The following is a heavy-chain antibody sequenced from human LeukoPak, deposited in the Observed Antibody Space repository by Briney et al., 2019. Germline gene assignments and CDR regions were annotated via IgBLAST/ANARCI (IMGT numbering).Heavy chain of an antibody. Sequence: PGGSLRLSCAASGFTFSSYGMHWVRQAPGKGLEWVAVISYDGSNKYYADSVKGRFTISRDNSKNTLYLQMSSLRAGDTAVYYCAKDLLYYYGSGSSFNYWGQGTLVTVSS. J-gene: IGHJ4*02. CDR1: GFTFSSYG. D-gene: IGHD3-10*01. V-gene: IGHV3-30*18. CDR2: ISYDGSNK. CDR3: AKDLLYYYGSGSSFNY.